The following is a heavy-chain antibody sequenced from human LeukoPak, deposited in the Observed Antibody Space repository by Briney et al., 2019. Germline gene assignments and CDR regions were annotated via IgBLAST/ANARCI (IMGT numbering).Heavy chain of an antibody. CDR3: ARVGYSYGKGYDY. Sequence: SVKVSCKASGGTSSSYAISWVRQAPGQGLEWMGGIIPIFGTANYAQKFQGRVTITADKSTSTAYMELSSLRSEDTAVYYCARVGYSYGKGYDYWGQGTLVTVSS. CDR2: IIPIFGTA. CDR1: GGTSSSYA. D-gene: IGHD5-18*01. V-gene: IGHV1-69*06. J-gene: IGHJ4*02.